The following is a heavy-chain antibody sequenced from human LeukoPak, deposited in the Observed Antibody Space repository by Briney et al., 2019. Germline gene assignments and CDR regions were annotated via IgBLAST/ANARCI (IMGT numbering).Heavy chain of an antibody. V-gene: IGHV4-4*07. Sequence: SETESLTCTVYGGSISSYYWSWFRQPAGKGLEWIGRIYTSGSTNYNPSLKSRVTMSVDTSKNQFSLELRSVTAADTAVYFCAKGDKMLTWRRTYNRFDPWGQGTLVTVSS. CDR3: AKGDKMLTWRRTYNRFDP. CDR1: GGSISSYY. CDR2: IYTSGST. D-gene: IGHD3-16*01. J-gene: IGHJ5*02.